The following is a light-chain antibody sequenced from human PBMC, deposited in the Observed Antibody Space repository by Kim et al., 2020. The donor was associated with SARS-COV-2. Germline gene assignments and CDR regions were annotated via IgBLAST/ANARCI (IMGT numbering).Light chain of an antibody. J-gene: IGKJ2*01. V-gene: IGKV3-20*01. CDR2: GAS. CDR3: HHYGSSPPYT. CDR1: QSVSSSY. Sequence: EIVLTQSPGTLSLSPGERATLSCRASQSVSSSYLAWYQQKPGQAPRLLIYGASSRATGIPDRFSGSGSGTDFTLTIGRLEPEDFAVYYCHHYGSSPPYTFGQGTKLEI.